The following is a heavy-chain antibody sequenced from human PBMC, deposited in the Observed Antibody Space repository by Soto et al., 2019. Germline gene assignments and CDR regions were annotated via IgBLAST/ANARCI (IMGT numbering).Heavy chain of an antibody. Sequence: GGSLRLSCAASGFTFSSYWMAWVRQAPGKGLEWVAFIKEDGSQKYSADSVQGRFSISRDNAKNSLFLDMNSLRPEDTAVYYCARTIVIFGGMICYFDPWGQGT. CDR3: ARTIVIFGGMICYFDP. V-gene: IGHV3-7*01. J-gene: IGHJ4*01. CDR2: IKEDGSQK. CDR1: GFTFSSYW. D-gene: IGHD3-3*01.